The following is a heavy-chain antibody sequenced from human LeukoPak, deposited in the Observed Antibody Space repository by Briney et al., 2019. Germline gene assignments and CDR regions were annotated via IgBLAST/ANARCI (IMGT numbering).Heavy chain of an antibody. V-gene: IGHV3-7*01. J-gene: IGHJ4*02. CDR3: ARAAPTRTLIGSGADY. CDR1: GFTFSRYW. Sequence: GGSLRLSCAASGFTFSRYWMSWVRQAPGKGLEWVANIKHDGNEKYYVDSVRGRFTISRDNAKSSLYLQMNSLRVEDTAVYYCARAAPTRTLIGSGADYWGQGTLVSVSS. D-gene: IGHD3-22*01. CDR2: IKHDGNEK.